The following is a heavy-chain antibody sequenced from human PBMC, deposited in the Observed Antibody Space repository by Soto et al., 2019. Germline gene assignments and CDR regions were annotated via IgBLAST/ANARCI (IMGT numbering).Heavy chain of an antibody. Sequence: EVQLVESGGGLIQAGGSLRLSCAASGFTFSSYWMHWVRQAPGKGLVWVSRIKSDGSSISYADSVKGRFTISRDNAKNTLYLQMNSLRVEDTAVYYCTRDRGILTFDPWGQGTLVSVSS. J-gene: IGHJ5*02. CDR3: TRDRGILTFDP. V-gene: IGHV3-74*01. CDR1: GFTFSSYW. CDR2: IKSDGSSI. D-gene: IGHD3-9*01.